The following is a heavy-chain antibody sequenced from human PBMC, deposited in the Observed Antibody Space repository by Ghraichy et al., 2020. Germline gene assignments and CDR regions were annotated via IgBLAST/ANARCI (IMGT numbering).Heavy chain of an antibody. Sequence: GGSLRLSCAASGFTFSSYAMSWVRQAPGKGLEWVSAISGSGGSTYYADSVKGRFTISRDNSKNTLYLQMNSLRAEDTAVYYCAKDQPFGEYSGYDDENDYWGQGTLVTVSS. J-gene: IGHJ4*02. CDR3: AKDQPFGEYSGYDDENDY. V-gene: IGHV3-23*01. D-gene: IGHD5-12*01. CDR1: GFTFSSYA. CDR2: ISGSGGST.